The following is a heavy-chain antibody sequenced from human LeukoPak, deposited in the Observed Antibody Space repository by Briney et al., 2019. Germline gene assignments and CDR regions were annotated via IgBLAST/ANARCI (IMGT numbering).Heavy chain of an antibody. J-gene: IGHJ4*02. CDR1: GFTFSTYA. Sequence: GGSLRLSCAASGFTFSTYAMHWVRQGPGKGLEWVAVISYDGSNKYYADSVKGRFTISRDNSKNTLYLQMSSLSAEDTAVYYCARTTTPHYYGSGSYALGYWGQGTLVTGPS. V-gene: IGHV3-30-3*01. CDR2: ISYDGSNK. CDR3: ARTTTPHYYGSGSYALGY. D-gene: IGHD3-10*01.